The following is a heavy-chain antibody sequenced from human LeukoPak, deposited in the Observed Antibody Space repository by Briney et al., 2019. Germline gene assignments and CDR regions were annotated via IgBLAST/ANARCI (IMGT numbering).Heavy chain of an antibody. CDR3: ARSGPYCSGGSCYAYAMDV. V-gene: IGHV4-39*02. CDR1: GGSISKSPYY. J-gene: IGHJ6*02. D-gene: IGHD2-15*01. Sequence: SETLSLTCSVSGGSISKSPYYWAWIRPTPGKGLEWIANIYYSGNTYYNLSLKSRVTISVDTSKNHFSLKLNSVTAADTAVYYCARSGPYCSGGSCYAYAMDVWGQGTTATVSS. CDR2: IYYSGNT.